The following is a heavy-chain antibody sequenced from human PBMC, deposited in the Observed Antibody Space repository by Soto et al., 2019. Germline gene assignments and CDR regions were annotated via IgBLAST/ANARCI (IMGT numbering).Heavy chain of an antibody. CDR2: ISAYNGNT. J-gene: IGHJ4*02. V-gene: IGHV1-18*01. CDR1: GYTFTSYG. CDR3: ARDSHIVVVTAILAPDY. D-gene: IGHD2-21*02. Sequence: QVQLVQSGAEVKKPGASVKVSCKASGYTFTSYGISWVRQAPGQGLEWMGWISAYNGNTNYAQKLQGRVTMTTDTPTSTAYMELRSLRSDDTAVYYCARDSHIVVVTAILAPDYWGQGTLVTVSS.